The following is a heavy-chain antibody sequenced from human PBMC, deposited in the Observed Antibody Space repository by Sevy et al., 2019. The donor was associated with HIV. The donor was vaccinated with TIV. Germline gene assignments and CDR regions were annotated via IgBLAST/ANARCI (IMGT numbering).Heavy chain of an antibody. CDR1: GGSISTYY. Sequence: SETLSLTCTVSGGSISTYYWRWIRQPPGKGLEYIGYIYYTGSTNYNPSLKSQVTISVDTSKHQCSLKLGSVTAVDPAVYYCARAPPVRSGDDSLNWFDPWGQGTLVTVSS. CDR2: IYYTGST. CDR3: ARAPPVRSGDDSLNWFDP. J-gene: IGHJ5*02. V-gene: IGHV4-59*01. D-gene: IGHD5-12*01.